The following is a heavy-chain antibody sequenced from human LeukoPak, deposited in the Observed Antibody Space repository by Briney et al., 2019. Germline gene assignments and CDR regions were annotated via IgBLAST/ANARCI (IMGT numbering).Heavy chain of an antibody. J-gene: IGHJ6*04. CDR3: AKEGPTALGVPAHYGMDV. CDR2: ISYDGSNK. Sequence: GGSLRLSSAASGFTFSSYGLHWVRQAPGKGLEGVAGISYDGSNKYYADPVKGRFTISRDNSKNTLYLQMKSLRAEDTAVYYCAKEGPTALGVPAHYGMDVWGKGTTVTVSS. CDR1: GFTFSSYG. V-gene: IGHV3-30*18. D-gene: IGHD2-2*01.